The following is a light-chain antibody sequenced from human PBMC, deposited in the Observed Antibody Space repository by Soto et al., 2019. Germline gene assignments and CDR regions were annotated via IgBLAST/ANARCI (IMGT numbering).Light chain of an antibody. V-gene: IGKV3-11*01. CDR1: QNVRTY. J-gene: IGKJ4*01. Sequence: EIVLTQSPATLSLSPGERATLSCRASQNVRTYLAWYQHKPGQSPRLLIYDASSRATGIPARFSGSGSGTNFTLTISSLEPEDFALYYCQQGSNWPLTCGGGTRVDIK. CDR2: DAS. CDR3: QQGSNWPLT.